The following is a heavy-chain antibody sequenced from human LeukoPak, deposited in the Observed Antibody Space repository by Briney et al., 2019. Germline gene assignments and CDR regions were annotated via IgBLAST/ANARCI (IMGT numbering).Heavy chain of an antibody. D-gene: IGHD3-3*02. Sequence: VASVKVSCKAAGYTFSDFYIHWVRQAPGQGLEYVGWITPKSGDTYSPQRFQGRVTMTRDASISTAYVELSSLRSDDTAVYFCARVRLADERAWAYWGQGTLVTVSS. CDR1: GYTFSDFY. V-gene: IGHV1-2*02. J-gene: IGHJ4*02. CDR3: ARVRLADERAWAY. CDR2: ITPKSGDT.